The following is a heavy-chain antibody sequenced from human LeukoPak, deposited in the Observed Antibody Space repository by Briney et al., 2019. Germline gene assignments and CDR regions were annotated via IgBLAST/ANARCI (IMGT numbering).Heavy chain of an antibody. Sequence: GGSLRLSCAASGFTFSSYVMSWVRQAPGKGLEWVSAISGSGGSTYYADSVKGRFTVSRDNSKNTLYLQMNSLRAEDTAVYYCAKRLGMADAFDIWGQGTMVTVSS. CDR1: GFTFSSYV. CDR3: AKRLGMADAFDI. CDR2: ISGSGGST. J-gene: IGHJ3*02. V-gene: IGHV3-23*01. D-gene: IGHD6-25*01.